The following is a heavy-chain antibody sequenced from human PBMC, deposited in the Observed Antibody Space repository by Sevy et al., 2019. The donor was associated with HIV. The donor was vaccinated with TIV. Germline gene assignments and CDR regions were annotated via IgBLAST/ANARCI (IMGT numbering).Heavy chain of an antibody. CDR2: IYYSGST. CDR1: GGSISGNF. Sequence: SESLSLTCSVSGGSISGNFWTWIRQPPGKGLEWLGYIYYSGSTNSNPSLKSRVSISLDTSKNQCSLRLNSVTSADTAGLYWAWGWWGHLCAFHIWGQGKKGTGS. V-gene: IGHV4-59*03. CDR3: AWGWWGHLCAFHI. J-gene: IGHJ3*02. D-gene: IGHD2-15*01.